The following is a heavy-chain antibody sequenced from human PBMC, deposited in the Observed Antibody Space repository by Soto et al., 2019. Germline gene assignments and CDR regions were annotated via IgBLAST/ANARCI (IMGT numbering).Heavy chain of an antibody. J-gene: IGHJ6*03. V-gene: IGHV3-23*01. CDR2: MSGNDGST. D-gene: IGHD4-4*01. Sequence: GGSLRLSCAASAFTFSSYAMSWVRQAPGKSPEWVSGMSGNDGSTYYADSVKGRFTISRDNTKNTLFLQMKSLRAEDTAVYYCAREPTLAHSLYYYMDVWGRGTTVTVSS. CDR3: AREPTLAHSLYYYMDV. CDR1: AFTFSSYA.